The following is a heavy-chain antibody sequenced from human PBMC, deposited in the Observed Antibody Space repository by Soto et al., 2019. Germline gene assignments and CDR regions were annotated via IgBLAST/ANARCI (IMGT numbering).Heavy chain of an antibody. CDR2: IYSGGST. Sequence: GSLRLSCAASGFTFTSYGMNWVRQAPGKGLECVSTIYSGGSTYYADSVKGRFTISRDNSKNTLYLQMNNLRAEDTAVYYCAGRVGATNYGMDVWGQGTTVTVSS. D-gene: IGHD1-26*01. J-gene: IGHJ6*02. CDR3: AGRVGATNYGMDV. CDR1: GFTFTSYG. V-gene: IGHV3-23*05.